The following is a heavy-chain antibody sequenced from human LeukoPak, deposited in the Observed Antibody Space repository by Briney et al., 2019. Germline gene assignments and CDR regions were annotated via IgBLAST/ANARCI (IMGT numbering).Heavy chain of an antibody. V-gene: IGHV1-2*02. CDR2: NNPNSGGT. J-gene: IGHJ5*02. CDR3: ARGTSLTTVTTKGVDP. Sequence: GASVKVSCKASGYTFTGYYMHWVRQAPGQGLEWMGWNNPNSGGTNYAQKFQGRVTMTRDTSISTAYMELSRLRSDDTAVYYCARGTSLTTVTTKGVDPWGQGTLVTVSS. CDR1: GYTFTGYY. D-gene: IGHD4-17*01.